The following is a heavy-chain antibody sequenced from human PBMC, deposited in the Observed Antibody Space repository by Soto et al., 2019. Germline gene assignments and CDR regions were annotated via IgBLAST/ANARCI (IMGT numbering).Heavy chain of an antibody. CDR2: ISGNGGST. CDR1: VCTFSTYA. Sequence: GGSLRLSCSASVCTFSTYAMSWVRQAPGKGLEWVSAISGNGGSTYYADPVKGRFTISTDNSKNTLFLQMNSLRAEDTASSYCATTPSSGYSGTTEPRPDYWGEGTLVTVSS. CDR3: ATTPSSGYSGTTEPRPDY. D-gene: IGHD3-22*01. J-gene: IGHJ4*02. V-gene: IGHV3-23*01.